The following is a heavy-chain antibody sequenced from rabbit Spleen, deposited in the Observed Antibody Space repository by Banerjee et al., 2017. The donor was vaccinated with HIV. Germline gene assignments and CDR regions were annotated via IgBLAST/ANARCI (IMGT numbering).Heavy chain of an antibody. CDR2: IAGSSSGFT. D-gene: IGHD1-1*01. CDR3: ARDTATSFSTYGMDL. CDR1: GFSFSSNDY. Sequence: QSLEESGGGLVQPEGSLALTCKASGFSFSSNDYICWVRQAPGKGLEWISCIAGSSSGFTYSATWATGRFTISKTSSTTVTLQMTSLTVADTATYFCARDTATSFSTYGMDLWGPGTLVTVS. J-gene: IGHJ6*01. V-gene: IGHV1S40*01.